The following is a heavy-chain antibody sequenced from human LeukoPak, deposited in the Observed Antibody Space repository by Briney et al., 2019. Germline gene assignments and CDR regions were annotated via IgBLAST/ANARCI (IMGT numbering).Heavy chain of an antibody. Sequence: ASVKVSCKASGGTFSSYAISWVRQAPGQGLEWMGGIIPIFGTANYAQKFQGRVTITADESTSTAYMELSSLRSEDTAVYYCARDSSQGLVTTMVRGVTGWFDPWGQGTLVTVSS. CDR1: GGTFSSYA. J-gene: IGHJ5*02. V-gene: IGHV1-69*13. CDR3: ARDSSQGLVTTMVRGVTGWFDP. D-gene: IGHD3-10*01. CDR2: IIPIFGTA.